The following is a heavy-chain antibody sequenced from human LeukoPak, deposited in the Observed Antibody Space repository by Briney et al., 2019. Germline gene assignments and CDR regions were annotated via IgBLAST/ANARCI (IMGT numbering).Heavy chain of an antibody. Sequence: GASVKVSCKASGYTFTGYYMHWVRQAPGQGLEWMGWINPNSGGTNYAQKFQGRVTMTRDTSISTAYMELSRLRSDDTAVYYCARDIAGGWNYFDYWGQGTLVTVSS. CDR2: INPNSGGT. CDR3: ARDIAGGWNYFDY. V-gene: IGHV1-2*02. D-gene: IGHD1-14*01. CDR1: GYTFTGYY. J-gene: IGHJ4*02.